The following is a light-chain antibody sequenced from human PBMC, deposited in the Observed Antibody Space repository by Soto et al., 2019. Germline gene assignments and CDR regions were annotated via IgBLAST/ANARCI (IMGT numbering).Light chain of an antibody. V-gene: IGKV3-20*01. J-gene: IGKJ5*01. CDR1: KTVNNNY. CDR3: QQYSDLPMT. CDR2: GAS. Sequence: DIVLTQSPGTLSLSPGERAILSCRASKTVNNNYLAWCQQNPGQAPRLLIYGASRRATGIPDRFSGSASGTDFTLTISRLEPEDFAVYFCQQYSDLPMTFGQGTRLEI.